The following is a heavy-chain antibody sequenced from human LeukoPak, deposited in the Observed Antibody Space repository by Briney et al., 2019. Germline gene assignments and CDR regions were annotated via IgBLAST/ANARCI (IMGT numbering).Heavy chain of an antibody. V-gene: IGHV3-30*18. Sequence: GGSLRLSCVASGFTFGIYGMHWVRQAPGKGLEWVAVMSYDGIKKYYADSVKGRFTISRDNSKNTLYLQMNSLRAEDTAMYYCAKDRTPYYDILTNYYLDRLGVDYWGQGTLVTVSS. J-gene: IGHJ4*02. CDR2: MSYDGIKK. D-gene: IGHD3-9*01. CDR1: GFTFGIYG. CDR3: AKDRTPYYDILTNYYLDRLGVDY.